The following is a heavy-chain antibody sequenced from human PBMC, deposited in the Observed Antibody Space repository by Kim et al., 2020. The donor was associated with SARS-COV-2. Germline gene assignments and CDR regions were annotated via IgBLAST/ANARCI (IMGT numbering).Heavy chain of an antibody. CDR3: AREWELTG. V-gene: IGHV3-66*01. J-gene: IGHJ4*02. Sequence: GNKHNADDLKSRFTSTRDNSKNTLYLHMNSLRAEDTAVYYCAREWELTGWGQGTLVTVSS. D-gene: IGHD1-26*01. CDR2: GNK.